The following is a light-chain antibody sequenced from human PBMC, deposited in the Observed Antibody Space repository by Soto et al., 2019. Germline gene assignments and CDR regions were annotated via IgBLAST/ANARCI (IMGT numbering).Light chain of an antibody. J-gene: IGLJ1*01. CDR3: SSYASSSTYV. V-gene: IGLV2-14*01. CDR2: DVT. Sequence: QSALTQPASVSGSPGQSIAISCTGTSSDVGGYNYVSWYQQYPGNAPKLIIYDVTNRPSGVSNRFSGSKSGNTASLTISGLQAEDEADYYCSSYASSSTYVFGTGTKLTVL. CDR1: SSDVGGYNY.